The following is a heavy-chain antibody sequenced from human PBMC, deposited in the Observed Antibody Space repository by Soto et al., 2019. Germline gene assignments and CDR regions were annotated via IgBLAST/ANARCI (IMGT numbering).Heavy chain of an antibody. CDR3: ARSPRRHYYDSSGQGFDP. J-gene: IGHJ5*02. V-gene: IGHV4-28*01. Sequence: SETLSLTCAVSGYSISSSNWWGWIRQPPGKGLEWIGYIYYSGSTYYNPSLKSRVTMSVDTSKNQFSLKLSSVTAVDTAVYYCARSPRRHYYDSSGQGFDPWGQGTLVTVSS. CDR1: GYSISSSNW. D-gene: IGHD3-22*01. CDR2: IYYSGST.